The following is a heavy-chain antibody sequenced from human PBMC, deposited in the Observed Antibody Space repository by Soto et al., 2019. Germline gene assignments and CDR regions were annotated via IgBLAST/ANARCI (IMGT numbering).Heavy chain of an antibody. CDR2: ISSSSSTI. CDR1: GFTFSSYS. J-gene: IGHJ4*02. V-gene: IGHV3-48*02. D-gene: IGHD2-21*02. CDR3: ARDQRAYCGGDCPLGVDY. Sequence: GWSLRLSCAASGFTFSSYSMNWVRQAPGKGLEWVSYISSSSSTIYYADSVKGRFTISRDNAKNSLYLQMNSLRDEDTAVYYCARDQRAYCGGDCPLGVDYWGQGTLVTVSS.